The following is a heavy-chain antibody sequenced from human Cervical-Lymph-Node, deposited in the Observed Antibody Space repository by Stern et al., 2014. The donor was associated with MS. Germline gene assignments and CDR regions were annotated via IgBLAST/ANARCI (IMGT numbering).Heavy chain of an antibody. D-gene: IGHD2-21*02. J-gene: IGHJ6*02. Sequence: QLVQSGAEVKKPGASVKVSCKASGYTFTSYYMHWVRQAPGQGLEWMGIINPTGGSTRYAQKFQGRLTMTRDTSTSTVYMELSSLRSDDTAVYYCAREVTGHRLGMMDVWGQGTTVTVSS. CDR3: AREVTGHRLGMMDV. CDR2: INPTGGST. CDR1: GYTFTSYY. V-gene: IGHV1-46*01.